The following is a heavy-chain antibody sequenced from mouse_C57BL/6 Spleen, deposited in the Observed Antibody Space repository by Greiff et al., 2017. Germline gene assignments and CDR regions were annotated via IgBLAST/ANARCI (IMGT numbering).Heavy chain of an antibody. CDR2: IYPSDSET. CDR1: GYTFTSYW. CDR3: ARSGDGGYYYAMDY. D-gene: IGHD2-3*01. Sequence: QVQLQQPGAELVRPGSSVKLSCKASGYTFTSYWMDWVKQRPGQGLEWIGNIYPSDSETHYNQKFKDKATLTVDKSSSTAYMQLSSLTSEDSAVYYCARSGDGGYYYAMDYWGQGTSVTVSS. V-gene: IGHV1-61*01. J-gene: IGHJ4*01.